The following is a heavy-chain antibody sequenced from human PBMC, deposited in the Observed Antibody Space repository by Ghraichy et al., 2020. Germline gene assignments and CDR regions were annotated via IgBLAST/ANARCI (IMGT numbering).Heavy chain of an antibody. CDR3: AKEGIVGATAPDY. J-gene: IGHJ4*02. CDR1: GFTFSTYA. D-gene: IGHD1-26*01. Sequence: GGSLRLSCAASGFTFSTYAMSWVRQAPGKGLEWVSSISGSGANTYYADSVKGRFTISRDNSKNTLYLQMSSLRGEDTAVYHCAKEGIVGATAPDYWGQGTLVTFSS. V-gene: IGHV3-23*01. CDR2: ISGSGANT.